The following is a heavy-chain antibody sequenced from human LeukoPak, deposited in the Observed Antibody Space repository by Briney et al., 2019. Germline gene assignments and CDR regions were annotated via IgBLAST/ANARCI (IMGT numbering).Heavy chain of an antibody. Sequence: SETLSLTCAVYGGSFSNSYWSWIRQPPGKGLEWIGEINHSGSTNYNPSLKSRVTISVDTSKNQFSLRLSSVTAADTAVYYCATMWSGAFDPWGQGTLVTVSS. CDR2: INHSGST. D-gene: IGHD2-21*01. V-gene: IGHV4-34*01. J-gene: IGHJ5*02. CDR3: ATMWSGAFDP. CDR1: GGSFSNSY.